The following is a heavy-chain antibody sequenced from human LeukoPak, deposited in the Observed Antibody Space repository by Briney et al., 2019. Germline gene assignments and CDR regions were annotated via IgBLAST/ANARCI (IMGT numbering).Heavy chain of an antibody. V-gene: IGHV1-69*04. CDR2: IIPILGIA. Sequence: SVKVSCKASGGTFSSYAISWVRQAPGQGLEWMGRIIPILGIANYAQKFQGRVTITADKSTSTAYMELSSLRSEDTAVYYCLYGSGSYYKGRYFDYWGQGTLVTVSS. CDR3: LYGSGSYYKGRYFDY. CDR1: GGTFSSYA. D-gene: IGHD3-10*01. J-gene: IGHJ4*02.